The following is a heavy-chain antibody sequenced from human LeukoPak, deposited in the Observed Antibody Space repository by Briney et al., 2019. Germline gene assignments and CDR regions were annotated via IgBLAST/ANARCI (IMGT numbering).Heavy chain of an antibody. J-gene: IGHJ4*02. CDR3: ARDLRLGYYDSSFPDY. D-gene: IGHD3-22*01. CDR2: IWYDGGKK. Sequence: PGRSLRLSCAASGFTFSRYGMHWVRQGPGKGLEGVAVIWYDGGKKYYADSVKGRFTISRDNSKNTLYLQMNSLRAEDTAVYYCARDLRLGYYDSSFPDYWGQGTLVTVSS. CDR1: GFTFSRYG. V-gene: IGHV3-33*01.